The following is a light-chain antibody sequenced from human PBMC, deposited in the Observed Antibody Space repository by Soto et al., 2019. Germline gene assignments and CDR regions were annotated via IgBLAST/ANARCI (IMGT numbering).Light chain of an antibody. J-gene: IGKJ4*01. CDR1: QGFXNNY. CDR3: QQRYNWRT. Sequence: VLTQSPGTLSLSPGERATLSCRASQGFXNNYLAWYQQKPGQAPRLLIYGASNRATGIPARFSGSGSGTDFTITISSLEPEDAAVYYCQQRYNWRTFGGGTKVDIK. V-gene: IGKV3D-11*01. CDR2: GAS.